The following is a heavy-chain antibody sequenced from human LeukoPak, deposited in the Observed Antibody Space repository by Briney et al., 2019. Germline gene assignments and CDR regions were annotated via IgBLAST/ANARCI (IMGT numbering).Heavy chain of an antibody. V-gene: IGHV1-24*01. CDR3: ATEPYYYDSSGYLI. CDR1: GYTLTELS. D-gene: IGHD3-22*01. CDR2: FDPEDGET. Sequence: ASVKVSCKVSGYTLTELSMHWVRQAPGKGLEWMGGFDPEDGETIYAQKFQGRVTMTEDTSTDTAYMELSSLRSEDTAVYYCATEPYYYDSSGYLIWGQGTMVTVSS. J-gene: IGHJ3*02.